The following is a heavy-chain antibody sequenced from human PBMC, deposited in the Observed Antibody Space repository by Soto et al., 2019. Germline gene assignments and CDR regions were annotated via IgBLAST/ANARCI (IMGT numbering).Heavy chain of an antibody. Sequence: EVQLVESGGGLVQPGGSLRLSCSASGFTFSSYAMHWVRQAPGKGLEYVSAISSNGGSTYYADSVKGRFTISRDNSKNTLYLQMSSLRAEDTAVYYCVKSIRQVATSGVEDYWGQGTLVTVSS. CDR2: ISSNGGST. D-gene: IGHD5-12*01. CDR1: GFTFSSYA. J-gene: IGHJ4*02. CDR3: VKSIRQVATSGVEDY. V-gene: IGHV3-64D*06.